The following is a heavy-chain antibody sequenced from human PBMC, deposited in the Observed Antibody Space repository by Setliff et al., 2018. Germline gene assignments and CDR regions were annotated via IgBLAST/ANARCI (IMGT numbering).Heavy chain of an antibody. CDR3: ARESYNFWSGYYDYYYYYGMDV. CDR1: GFTFSSYA. J-gene: IGHJ6*02. V-gene: IGHV3-23*01. Sequence: PGGSLRLSCAASGFTFSSYAMSWVRQAPGKGLEWVSAISGSGGSTYYADSVKGRFTISRDNAKNSLYLQMNSLRAEDTAVYYCARESYNFWSGYYDYYYYYGMDVWGQGTTVTVS. D-gene: IGHD3-3*01. CDR2: ISGSGGST.